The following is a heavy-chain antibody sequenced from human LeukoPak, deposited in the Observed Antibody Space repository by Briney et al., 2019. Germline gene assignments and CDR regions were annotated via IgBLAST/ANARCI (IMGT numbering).Heavy chain of an antibody. CDR1: GFTFTSYA. CDR2: ISYDGTNK. CDR3: AKGGGSYYY. Sequence: GGSLRLSCAASGFTFTSYAMHWVRQAPGKGLEWVAVISYDGTNKYYADSVKGRFTISRDNSKNTLYLQMNSLRAEDTAVYYCAKGGGSYYYWGQGTLVTVSS. D-gene: IGHD1-26*01. V-gene: IGHV3-30-3*01. J-gene: IGHJ4*02.